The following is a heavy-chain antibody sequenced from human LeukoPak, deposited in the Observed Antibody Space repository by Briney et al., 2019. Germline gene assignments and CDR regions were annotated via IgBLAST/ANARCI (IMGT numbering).Heavy chain of an antibody. J-gene: IGHJ4*02. CDR1: GFTISSYG. V-gene: IGHV3-30*18. Sequence: PGRSLRLSCAASGFTISSYGMHWVRQAPGKGLEWVAVISYDGSNKYYADSVKGRFTISRDNSKNTLYLQMNSLRAEDTAVYYCAKDSRSGGWELLYYFDYWGQGTLVTVSS. CDR3: AKDSRSGGWELLYYFDY. CDR2: ISYDGSNK. D-gene: IGHD1-26*01.